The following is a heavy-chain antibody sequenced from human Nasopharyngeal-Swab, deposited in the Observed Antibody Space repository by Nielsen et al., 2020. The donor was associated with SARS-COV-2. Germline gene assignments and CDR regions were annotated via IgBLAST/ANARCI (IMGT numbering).Heavy chain of an antibody. Sequence: GGSLRLSCAASGFTFSSYSMNWVRQAPGKGLEWVSSISSSSSYIYYADSVKGRFTISRDNAKNSLYLQMNSLRAEDTAVYYCARLYSNYVLEERYFDYWGQGTLVTVSS. J-gene: IGHJ4*02. D-gene: IGHD4-11*01. V-gene: IGHV3-21*01. CDR1: GFTFSSYS. CDR3: ARLYSNYVLEERYFDY. CDR2: ISSSSSYI.